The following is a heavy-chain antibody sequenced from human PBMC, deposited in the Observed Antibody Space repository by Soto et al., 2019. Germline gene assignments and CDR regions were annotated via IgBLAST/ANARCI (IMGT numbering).Heavy chain of an antibody. CDR3: ARTLVGARVSDI. V-gene: IGHV4-30-4*01. J-gene: IGHJ3*02. D-gene: IGHD1-26*01. CDR2: IYYSGST. CDR1: GGSISSGDYY. Sequence: QVQLQESGPGLVKPSQTLSLTCTVSGGSISSGDYYWSWIRQSPGKGLEWIGYIYYSGSTYYNPSLKSRVTISVDTSKTQFSLKLSSVTAADTAVYYCARTLVGARVSDIWGQGTMVTVSS.